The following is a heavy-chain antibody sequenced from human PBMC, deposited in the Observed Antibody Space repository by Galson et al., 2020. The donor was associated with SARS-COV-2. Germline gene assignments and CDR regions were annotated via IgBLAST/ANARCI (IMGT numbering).Heavy chain of an antibody. CDR2: ISSSSSYT. D-gene: IGHD2-2*02. Sequence: GGSLRLSCAASGFTFSDYYMSWIRQAPGKGLEWVSYISSSSSYTNYADSVKGRCTISRDNAKNSLYLQMNSLRAEDTAVYYCASWTAAIQGQREREDYWGQGTLVTVSS. J-gene: IGHJ4*02. V-gene: IGHV3-11*03. CDR1: GFTFSDYY. CDR3: ASWTAAIQGQREREDY.